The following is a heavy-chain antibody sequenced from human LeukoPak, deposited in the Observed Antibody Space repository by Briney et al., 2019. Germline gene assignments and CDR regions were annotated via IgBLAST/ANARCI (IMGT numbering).Heavy chain of an antibody. Sequence: KFQGRVTMTTDTSTSTAYMELRSLRSDDTAVYYCARHCSSTSCYYDWFDPWGQGTLVTVSS. D-gene: IGHD2-2*01. CDR3: ARHCSSTSCYYDWFDP. J-gene: IGHJ5*02. V-gene: IGHV1-18*01.